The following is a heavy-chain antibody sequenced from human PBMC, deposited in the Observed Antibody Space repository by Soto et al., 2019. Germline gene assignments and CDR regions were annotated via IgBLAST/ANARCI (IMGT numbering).Heavy chain of an antibody. CDR1: GESFSGYY. Sequence: SETLSLTCAVYGESFSGYYWSWIRQPPGKGLEWIGEINHSGSTNYNPSLKSRVTISVDTSKNQFSLKLSSVTAADTAVYYCARGFKPVVVVAATPLRAFDIWGQGTMVTVSS. CDR3: ARGFKPVVVVAATPLRAFDI. J-gene: IGHJ3*02. V-gene: IGHV4-34*01. D-gene: IGHD2-15*01. CDR2: INHSGST.